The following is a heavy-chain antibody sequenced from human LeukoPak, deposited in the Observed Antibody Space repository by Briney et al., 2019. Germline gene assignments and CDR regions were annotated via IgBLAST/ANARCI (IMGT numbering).Heavy chain of an antibody. CDR1: GDSVSSNSAA. Sequence: SQTLSLTCAISGDSVSSNSAAWNWIRQSPSRGLEWLGRTYYRSKWYNDYAVSVKSRITINPDTSKNQFSLQLSSVTAADTAVYYCAKDGTRPFYGSGSYYNYFDSWGQGTLVTVSS. V-gene: IGHV6-1*01. D-gene: IGHD3-10*01. J-gene: IGHJ4*02. CDR3: AKDGTRPFYGSGSYYNYFDS. CDR2: TYYRSKWYN.